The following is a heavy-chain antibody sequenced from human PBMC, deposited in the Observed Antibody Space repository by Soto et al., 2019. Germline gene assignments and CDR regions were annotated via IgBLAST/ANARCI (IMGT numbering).Heavy chain of an antibody. D-gene: IGHD6-13*01. CDR3: ARAGYSSSWENWFDP. CDR1: GGSISSGGYY. Sequence: QVQLQESGPGLVKPSQTLSLTCTVSGGSISSGGYYWSWIRQHPGKGLEWIGYIYYSGSTYYNPSLKSRVAISVDTSKNQFSLKLSSVTAADTAVYYCARAGYSSSWENWFDPWGQGTLVTVSS. J-gene: IGHJ5*02. V-gene: IGHV4-31*03. CDR2: IYYSGST.